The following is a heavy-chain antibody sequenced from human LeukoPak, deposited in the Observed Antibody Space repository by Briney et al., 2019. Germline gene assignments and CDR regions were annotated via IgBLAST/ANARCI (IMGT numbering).Heavy chain of an antibody. D-gene: IGHD5-18*01. Sequence: PSETLSLTCAVYGGSFSGYYWSWIRQPPGKGLEWIGEINHSGSTNYNPSLKSRVTISVDTSKNQFSLKLSSVTAADTAVYYYARGRRIQLWSIRSYHYYGVDVWGQGTTVTVSS. V-gene: IGHV4-34*01. CDR1: GGSFSGYY. CDR3: ARGRRIQLWSIRSYHYYGVDV. CDR2: INHSGST. J-gene: IGHJ6*02.